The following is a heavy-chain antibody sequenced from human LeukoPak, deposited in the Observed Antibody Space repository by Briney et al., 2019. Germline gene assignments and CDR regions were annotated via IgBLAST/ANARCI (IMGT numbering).Heavy chain of an antibody. CDR2: INEDGSTT. V-gene: IGHV3-74*01. CDR3: AKDLSQRLLRGDFDS. Sequence: GGSLRLSCAASGFTFSRYWMHWVRQTPGKGLVWVSRINEDGSTTNYADSVKGRFTISRDNSKNTVDLEMNSLRVEDTAIYYCAKDLSQRLLRGDFDSWGQGALVSVSS. J-gene: IGHJ4*02. CDR1: GFTFSRYW. D-gene: IGHD6-25*01.